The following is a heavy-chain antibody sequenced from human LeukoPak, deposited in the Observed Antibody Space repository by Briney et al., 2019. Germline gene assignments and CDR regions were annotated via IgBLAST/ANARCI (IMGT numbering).Heavy chain of an antibody. CDR2: IYYSGTT. Sequence: MPSETLSLTCTVSGVSVSSAYYYWGWIRQPPGKGLEWIGSIYYSGTTYYNPSLKSRVTISVDTSENQFSLRLNSVTAADTAVYYCARHPSGSLALLWGQGTLVTVSS. CDR1: GVSVSSAYYY. CDR3: ARHPSGSLALL. J-gene: IGHJ4*02. V-gene: IGHV4-39*01. D-gene: IGHD1-26*01.